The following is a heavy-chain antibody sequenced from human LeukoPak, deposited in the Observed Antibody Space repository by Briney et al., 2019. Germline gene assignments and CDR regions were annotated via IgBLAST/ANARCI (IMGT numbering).Heavy chain of an antibody. D-gene: IGHD3-22*01. CDR1: GFTFSSYS. V-gene: IGHV3-21*01. Sequence: GGSLRLSCSASGFTFSSYSMNWVRQAPGKGLEWVSSISSSSSYIYYADSVKGRFTISRDNAKNSLYLQMNSLRAEDTAVYYCARDSDSSGYPDYWGQGTLVTVSS. CDR3: ARDSDSSGYPDY. J-gene: IGHJ4*02. CDR2: ISSSSSYI.